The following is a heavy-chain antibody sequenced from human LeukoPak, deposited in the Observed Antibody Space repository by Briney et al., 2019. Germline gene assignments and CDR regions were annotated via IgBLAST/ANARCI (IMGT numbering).Heavy chain of an antibody. D-gene: IGHD2-2*01. J-gene: IGHJ3*01. CDR3: ATYCSSTSCSPAVY. Sequence: AGVKDAFKPGGYILTSYGISWVRPAAGQGREWMGWISAYNGNPNYAQKLQGRITMTADTSTSTAYMELRSLRSDDTAVYYCATYCSSTSCSPAVYWGQGTMATVSS. CDR2: ISAYNGNP. V-gene: IGHV1-18*01. CDR1: GYILTSYG.